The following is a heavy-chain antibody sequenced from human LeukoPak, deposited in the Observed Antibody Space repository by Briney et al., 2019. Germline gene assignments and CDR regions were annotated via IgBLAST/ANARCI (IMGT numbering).Heavy chain of an antibody. V-gene: IGHV4-59*01. D-gene: IGHD3-22*01. CDR2: IYYSGST. Sequence: SETPSLTCTVSGGSISSYYWSWIRQPPGKGLEWIGYIYYSGSTNYNPSLKSRVTISVDTSKNQFSLKLSSVTAADTAVYYCARDRHDSSAYPYYYYMDIWGKGTTVTVSS. J-gene: IGHJ6*03. CDR1: GGSISSYY. CDR3: ARDRHDSSAYPYYYYMDI.